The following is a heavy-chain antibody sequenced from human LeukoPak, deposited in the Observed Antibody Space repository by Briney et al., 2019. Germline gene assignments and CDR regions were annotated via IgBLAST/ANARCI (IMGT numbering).Heavy chain of an antibody. CDR2: INPNSGGT. D-gene: IGHD3-10*01. CDR3: ARGELLWFGGAVAQDGMDV. J-gene: IGHJ6*02. CDR1: GGTFSSYA. V-gene: IGHV1-2*04. Sequence: EASVKVSCKASGGTFSSYAISWVRQAPGQGLEWMGWINPNSGGTNYAQKFQGWVTMTRDTSISTAYMELSRLRSDDTAVYYCARGELLWFGGAVAQDGMDVWGQGTTVTVSS.